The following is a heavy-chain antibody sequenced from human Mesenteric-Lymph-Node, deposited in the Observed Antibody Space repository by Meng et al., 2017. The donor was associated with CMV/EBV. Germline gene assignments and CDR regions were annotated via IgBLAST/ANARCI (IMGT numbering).Heavy chain of an antibody. CDR1: GLTFTGYT. CDR3: VRGFGGGYE. J-gene: IGHJ4*02. Sequence: GESLKISCEASGLTFTGYTMNWVRQAPGKGLEWVSSISSSSAYIYYANSVEGRFTISRDNAKSSLYLQMNSLRAEDTAVYYCVRGFGGGYEWGRGTLVTVSS. D-gene: IGHD5-12*01. CDR2: ISSSSAYI. V-gene: IGHV3-21*01.